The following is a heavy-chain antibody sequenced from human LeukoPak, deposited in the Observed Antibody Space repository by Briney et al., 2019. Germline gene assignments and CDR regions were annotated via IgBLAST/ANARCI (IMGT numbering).Heavy chain of an antibody. Sequence: GASLKVSCKASGYTFSGYYMNWVRQAPGQGLEWVGWIDPDTGGKHYGQKVQGRISMTRDTSISTAYMELSRLRSDDTAVYFCARGSGSRGYETWGQGTLVTVS. J-gene: IGHJ5*02. D-gene: IGHD5-12*01. V-gene: IGHV1-2*02. CDR2: IDPDTGGK. CDR1: GYTFSGYY. CDR3: ARGSGSRGYET.